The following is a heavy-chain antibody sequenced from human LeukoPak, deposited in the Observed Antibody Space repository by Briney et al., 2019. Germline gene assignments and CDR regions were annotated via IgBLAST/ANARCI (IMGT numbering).Heavy chain of an antibody. CDR2: INPANGDT. V-gene: IGHV1-3*01. J-gene: IGHJ4*02. D-gene: IGHD3-10*01. CDR3: ARKDYFGSGIYFFDY. CDR1: GYTFTRYP. Sequence: EASVKVSCKASGYTFTRYPIHWVRQAPGQRLEWMGWINPANGDTGYSKKFQGRVTITRDTSASTAYMELSSLSSEDTALYYCARKDYFGSGIYFFDYWGQGALVTVSS.